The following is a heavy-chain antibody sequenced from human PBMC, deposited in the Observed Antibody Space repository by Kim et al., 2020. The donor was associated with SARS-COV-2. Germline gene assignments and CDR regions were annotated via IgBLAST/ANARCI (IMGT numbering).Heavy chain of an antibody. Sequence: SETLSPTCAVYGGSFSGYYWSWIRQPQGKGLEWIGEINHSGSTNYNPSLKSRVTISVDTAKNQLSLKLSSVTAADTAVYYCARAGRQWLVRPIFYCFDY. CDR1: GGSFSGYY. V-gene: IGHV4-34*01. J-gene: IGHJ4*01. CDR3: ARAGRQWLVRPIFYCFDY. CDR2: INHSGST. D-gene: IGHD6-19*01.